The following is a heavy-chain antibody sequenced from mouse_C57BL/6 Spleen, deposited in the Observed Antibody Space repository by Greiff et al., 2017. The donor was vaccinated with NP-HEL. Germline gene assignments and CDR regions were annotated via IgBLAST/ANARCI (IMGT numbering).Heavy chain of an antibody. CDR2: INPNNGGT. Sequence: VQLQQSGPELVKPGASVKISCKASGYTFTDYYMNWVKQSHGKSLEWIGDINPNNGGTSYNQKFKGKATLTVDKSSSTAYMELRSLTSEDSAVYYCARDLSRYFDYWGQGTTLTVSS. J-gene: IGHJ2*01. CDR3: ARDLSRYFDY. D-gene: IGHD6-1*01. V-gene: IGHV1-26*01. CDR1: GYTFTDYY.